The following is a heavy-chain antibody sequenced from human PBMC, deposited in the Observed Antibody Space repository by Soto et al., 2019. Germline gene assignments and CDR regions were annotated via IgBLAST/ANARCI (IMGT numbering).Heavy chain of an antibody. CDR2: IYHSGST. Sequence: SETLSLTCAVPGYSISSGYYWGWIRQPPGKWLEWIGSIYHSGSTYSNPSLKSRVTIPVDTSKTQFTLRLSSVTAADTAVYYCASLRNYYYYGMDVWGQGATVTVSS. V-gene: IGHV4-38-2*01. CDR3: ASLRNYYYYGMDV. D-gene: IGHD3-16*01. J-gene: IGHJ6*02. CDR1: GYSISSGYY.